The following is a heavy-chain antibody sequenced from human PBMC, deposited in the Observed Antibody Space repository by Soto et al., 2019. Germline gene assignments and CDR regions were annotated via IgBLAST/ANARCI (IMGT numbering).Heavy chain of an antibody. Sequence: QVQLVESGGGVVQPGRSLRLSCAASGFTFSSYGMHWVRQAPGKGLEWVAVISYDGGNKNYADSVKGRFTISRDNSKNPLYLQMNSLRAEDTAVYYCAKRGYGDYGAGYYYYGMDVWGQGTTVTVSS. CDR1: GFTFSSYG. CDR2: ISYDGGNK. D-gene: IGHD4-17*01. CDR3: AKRGYGDYGAGYYYYGMDV. J-gene: IGHJ6*02. V-gene: IGHV3-30*18.